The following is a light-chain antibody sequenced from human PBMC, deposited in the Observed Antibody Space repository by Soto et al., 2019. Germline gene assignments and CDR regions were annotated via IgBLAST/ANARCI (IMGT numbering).Light chain of an antibody. V-gene: IGLV1-47*02. CDR1: SSNIGSNY. J-gene: IGLJ3*02. CDR2: SNN. CDR3: AAWDDSLSGPWV. Sequence: QSVLTQPPSASGTPGQRVTISCSGSSSNIGSNYVYWYQQLPGTAPKLLIYSNNQRPSGVPDRFSGSKSGTSASLAISGLRSEDEADYYCAAWDDSLSGPWVFGGGTKLTVL.